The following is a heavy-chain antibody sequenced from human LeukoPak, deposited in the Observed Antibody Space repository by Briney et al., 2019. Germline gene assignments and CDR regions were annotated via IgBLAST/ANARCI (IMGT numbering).Heavy chain of an antibody. CDR1: GGTFSSYA. J-gene: IGHJ3*02. CDR2: IIPIFGTA. V-gene: IGHV1-69*06. Sequence: ASVKVSCKASGGTFSSYAISWVRQAPGQGLEWMGGIIPIFGTANYAQKFQGRVTITADKSTSTAYMELSSLRSEDTAVYYCARTYYYDSSGYYYSDAFDIWGQGTMVTVSS. CDR3: ARTYYYDSSGYYYSDAFDI. D-gene: IGHD3-22*01.